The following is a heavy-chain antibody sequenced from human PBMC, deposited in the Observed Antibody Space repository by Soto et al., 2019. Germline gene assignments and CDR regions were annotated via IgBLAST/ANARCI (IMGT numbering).Heavy chain of an antibody. V-gene: IGHV1-69*02. D-gene: IGHD2-21*01. CDR1: GGTFSTYS. J-gene: IGHJ3*02. CDR3: TIGSWSGEVFDI. CDR2: IIPMLGIA. Sequence: QVQLVQSGAEVKKPGSSVKVSCKDSGGTFSTYSIFWVRQAPGQGLEWMGRIIPMLGIANYAQRFQDRVTINADKSTATAYMELSSLRSEDTALYYCTIGSWSGEVFDIWGQGTMVTVSS.